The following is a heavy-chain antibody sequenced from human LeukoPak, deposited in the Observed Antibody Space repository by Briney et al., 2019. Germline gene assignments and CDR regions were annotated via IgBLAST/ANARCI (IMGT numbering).Heavy chain of an antibody. CDR3: ARDFTERDDRNFQH. CDR2: ISSSGSTI. CDR1: GFTFSDYY. D-gene: IGHD1-1*01. J-gene: IGHJ1*01. Sequence: GGSLRLSCAASGFTFSDYYMSWIRQAPGKGLEWVSYISSSGSTIYYADSVKGRFTISRDNAKNSLYLQMNSLRAEDTAVYYCARDFTERDDRNFQHWGQGTLVTVSS. V-gene: IGHV3-11*01.